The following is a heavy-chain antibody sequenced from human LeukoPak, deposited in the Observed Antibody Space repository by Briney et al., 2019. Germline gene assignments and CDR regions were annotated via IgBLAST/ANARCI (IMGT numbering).Heavy chain of an antibody. V-gene: IGHV4-34*01. CDR2: INHSGST. CDR1: GGSFSGYY. CDR3: ARCVEEYHLSMDV. J-gene: IGHJ6*02. Sequence: SETLSLTCAVYGGSFSGYYWSWIRQPPPKGLEWIGEINHSGSTNYNPSLKSRVTISVDTSKNQFSLKLSSVTAVDTAVYYCARCVEEYHLSMDVWGQGTTVTVSS. D-gene: IGHD2-2*01.